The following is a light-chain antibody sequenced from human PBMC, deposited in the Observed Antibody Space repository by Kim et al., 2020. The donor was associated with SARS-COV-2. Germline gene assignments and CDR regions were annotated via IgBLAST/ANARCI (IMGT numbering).Light chain of an antibody. CDR3: AAWDDSLSGVV. J-gene: IGLJ2*01. CDR1: SANIGSNS. CDR2: RNN. V-gene: IGLV1-47*01. Sequence: GQMVTISCSGSSANIGSNSVNWYQQLPGSAPTFLIYRNNQRPSGVPDRFSGSKSGTSASLAISGLRSEDEADYYCAAWDDSLSGVVFGGGTQLTVL.